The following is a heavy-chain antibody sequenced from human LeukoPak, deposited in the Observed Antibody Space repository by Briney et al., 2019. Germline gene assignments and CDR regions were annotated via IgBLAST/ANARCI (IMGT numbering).Heavy chain of an antibody. CDR3: ARHERGAENLDY. CDR2: VSYSRRT. Sequence: SEPLSLTCTVSGASISNYYWSWIRQPPGKGLECIGYVSYSRRTNHNPSLKSRVTISADTSKNQFSLKLTSVTAADTAVYYCARHERGAENLDYWGQGTLVTVSS. J-gene: IGHJ4*02. V-gene: IGHV4-59*08. CDR1: GASISNYY. D-gene: IGHD1-1*01.